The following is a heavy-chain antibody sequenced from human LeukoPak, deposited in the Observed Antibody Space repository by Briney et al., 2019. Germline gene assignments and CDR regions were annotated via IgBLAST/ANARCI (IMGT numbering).Heavy chain of an antibody. CDR3: AKAFTTYCSSTSCYVDY. CDR2: TSGSGEIT. D-gene: IGHD2-2*01. CDR1: GFTLGNYA. V-gene: IGHV3-23*01. J-gene: IGHJ4*02. Sequence: GGSLRLSCAASGFTLGNYAMSWVRQTPGKGLEWVSVTSGSGEITSHAESVKGRFTISRDNSKNAVYLQMNSLRAEDTAVYYCAKAFTTYCSSTSCYVDYWGQGTLVTVSS.